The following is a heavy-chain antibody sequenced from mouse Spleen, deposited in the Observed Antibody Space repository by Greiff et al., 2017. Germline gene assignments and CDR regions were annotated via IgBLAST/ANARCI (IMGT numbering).Heavy chain of an antibody. Sequence: VQLKESGGGLVKPGGSLKLSCAASGFTFSDYGMHWVRQAPEKGLEWVAYISSGSSTIYYADTVKGRFTISRDNAKNTLFLQMTSLRSEDTAMYYCAREEDYGIYYAMDYWGQGTSVTVSS. V-gene: IGHV5-17*01. D-gene: IGHD1-1*01. J-gene: IGHJ4*01. CDR3: AREEDYGIYYAMDY. CDR2: ISSGSSTI. CDR1: GFTFSDYG.